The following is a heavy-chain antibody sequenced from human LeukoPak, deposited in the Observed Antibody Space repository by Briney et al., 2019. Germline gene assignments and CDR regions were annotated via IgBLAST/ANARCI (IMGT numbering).Heavy chain of an antibody. CDR1: GGSISSSSYY. Sequence: PSETLSLTCTVSGGSISSSSYYWGWIRQPPGKGLEWIGSIYYSGSTYYNPSLKSRVTISVDTSKNQFSLKLSSVTAADTAVYYCARDRYDFWRVSQGVLDYWGQGTLVTVSS. CDR3: ARDRYDFWRVSQGVLDY. CDR2: IYYSGST. D-gene: IGHD3-3*01. J-gene: IGHJ4*02. V-gene: IGHV4-39*07.